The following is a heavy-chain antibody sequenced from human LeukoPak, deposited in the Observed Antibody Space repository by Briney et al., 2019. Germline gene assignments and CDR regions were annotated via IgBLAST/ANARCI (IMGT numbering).Heavy chain of an antibody. CDR1: GFTFSGSA. CDR3: TRVGATFLDY. Sequence: RGSLRLSCAASGFTFSGSAMHWVRQASGKGLEWVGRIRSKANSYATAYAASVKGRFTISRDDSKNTAYLQMNSLKTEDTAVYYCTRVGATFLDYWGQGTLVTVSS. CDR2: IRSKANSYAT. V-gene: IGHV3-73*01. J-gene: IGHJ4*02. D-gene: IGHD1-26*01.